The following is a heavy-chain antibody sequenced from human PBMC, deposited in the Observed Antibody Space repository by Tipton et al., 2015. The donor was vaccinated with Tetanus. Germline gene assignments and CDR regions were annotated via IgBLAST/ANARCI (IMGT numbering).Heavy chain of an antibody. V-gene: IGHV5-51*01. CDR3: ARAHCTDGVCNFDF. J-gene: IGHJ4*02. CDR1: GYSFNNYW. D-gene: IGHD2-8*01. CDR2: IYPGDSDT. Sequence: MQLVQSGAEVKKPGESLKISCKGSGYSFNNYWIGWVRQMPGKGLEWMGMIYPGDSDTKYSPSFQGQVTISADKSTNTAYLQWSSLKASDTSMFYCARAHCTDGVCNFDFWGQGALVTVAS.